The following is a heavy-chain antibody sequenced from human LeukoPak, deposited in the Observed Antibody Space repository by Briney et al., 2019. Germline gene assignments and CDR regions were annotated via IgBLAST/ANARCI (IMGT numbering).Heavy chain of an antibody. CDR2: IYHSGST. J-gene: IGHJ4*02. CDR1: GYSISSGYY. V-gene: IGHV4-38-2*01. CDR3: ATSTYYYGSGSPPGVDY. D-gene: IGHD3-10*01. Sequence: ETLSLTCAVSGYSISSGYYWGWIRQPPGKGLEWIGSIYHSGSTYYNPSLKSRVTISVDTSKNQFPLKLSSVTAADTAVYYCATSTYYYGSGSPPGVDYWGQGTLVTVSS.